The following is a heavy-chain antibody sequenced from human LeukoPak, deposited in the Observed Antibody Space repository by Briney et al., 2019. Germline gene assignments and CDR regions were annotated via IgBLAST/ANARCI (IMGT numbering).Heavy chain of an antibody. D-gene: IGHD3-22*01. CDR3: AKSRGKTMIVLGY. J-gene: IGHJ4*02. CDR1: GFTFSSYG. Sequence: PGGSLRLSCAASGFTFSSYGMHGVRQAPGKGLEWVAVISYDGSNKYYADSVKGRFTISRDNSKNTLYLQMNSLRAEDTAVYYCAKSRGKTMIVLGYWGQGTLVTVSS. V-gene: IGHV3-30*18. CDR2: ISYDGSNK.